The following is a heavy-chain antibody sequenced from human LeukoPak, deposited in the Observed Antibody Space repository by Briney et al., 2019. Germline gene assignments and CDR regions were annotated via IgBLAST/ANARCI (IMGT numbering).Heavy chain of an antibody. CDR2: INPNSGGT. D-gene: IGHD2-21*02. CDR1: GYTFTGYY. V-gene: IGHV1-2*02. Sequence: GASVKVSCKASGYTFTGYYMHWVRQAPGQGLEWMGWINPNSGGTNYAQKFQGRVTMTRDTSISTAYMELSRLRSDDTAVYYCARLGGVTASYYYYMDVWGKGTTVTISS. J-gene: IGHJ6*03. CDR3: ARLGGVTASYYYYMDV.